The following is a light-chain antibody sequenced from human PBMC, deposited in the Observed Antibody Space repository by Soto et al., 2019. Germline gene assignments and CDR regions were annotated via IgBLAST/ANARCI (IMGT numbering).Light chain of an antibody. CDR1: SNDVGGYNY. CDR3: SSFTSRTTVL. Sequence: QSALTQPASVSGSPGQSITISCTETSNDVGGYNYVSWYQQHPGKAPKLMMYEVSNRPSGVSDRFSGSKSGNTASLIISGLLAEDEADYYCSSFTSRTTVLFGGGTKLTVL. CDR2: EVS. J-gene: IGLJ2*01. V-gene: IGLV2-14*01.